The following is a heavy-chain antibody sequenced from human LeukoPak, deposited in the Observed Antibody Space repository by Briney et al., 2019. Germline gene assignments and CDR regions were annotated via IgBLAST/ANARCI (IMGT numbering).Heavy chain of an antibody. Sequence: GGSLRLSCAASGFIFSSYSMNWVRQAPGKGLEWVSYISSSGSTTYYADSVKGRFTISRDNAKSSLYLQMNSLRDEDTAVYYCARDRFAGSGYFDYWGQGILVTVSS. J-gene: IGHJ4*02. V-gene: IGHV3-48*02. CDR2: ISSSGSTT. D-gene: IGHD3-22*01. CDR1: GFIFSSYS. CDR3: ARDRFAGSGYFDY.